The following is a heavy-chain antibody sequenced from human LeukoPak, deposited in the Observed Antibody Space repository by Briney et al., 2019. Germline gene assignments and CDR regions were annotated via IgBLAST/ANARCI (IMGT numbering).Heavy chain of an antibody. CDR1: GGSFSGYY. D-gene: IGHD4-17*01. Sequence: SETLSLTCAVSGGSFSGYYWSWIRQPPGKGLEWIGEINHSGATNYNPSLKSRVTIAVDTSKNQFSLRLSSVTAEDTAMYYCARSIYGVYCFDYWGQGALVTVSS. V-gene: IGHV4-34*01. CDR2: INHSGAT. CDR3: ARSIYGVYCFDY. J-gene: IGHJ4*02.